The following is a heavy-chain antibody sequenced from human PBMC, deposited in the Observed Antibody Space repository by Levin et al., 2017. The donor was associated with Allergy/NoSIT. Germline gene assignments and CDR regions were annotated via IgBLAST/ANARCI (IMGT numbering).Heavy chain of an antibody. D-gene: IGHD6-13*01. CDR3: AREAVRSWTNYYYYGMDV. J-gene: IGHJ6*02. V-gene: IGHV3-21*01. Sequence: GGSLRLSCAASGFTFSSYSMNWVRQAPGKGLEWVSSISSSSSYIYYADSVKGRFTISRDNAKNSLYLQMNSLRAEDTAVYYCAREAVRSWTNYYYYGMDVWGQGTTVTVSS. CDR2: ISSSSSYI. CDR1: GFTFSSYS.